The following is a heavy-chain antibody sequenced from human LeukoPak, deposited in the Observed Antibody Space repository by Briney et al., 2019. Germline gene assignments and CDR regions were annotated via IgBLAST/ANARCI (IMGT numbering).Heavy chain of an antibody. CDR3: ARDFFSGSGSYRAFDI. Sequence: GGSLRLSCAASGFTFSTYAMHWVRQASGKGLEWVAVISYDGSNGYYADSVKGRFTISRDSSKNTLYLQMNSLRAESTAVYYCARDFFSGSGSYRAFDIWGHGTVVTVSS. D-gene: IGHD3-10*01. J-gene: IGHJ3*02. V-gene: IGHV3-30-3*01. CDR2: ISYDGSNG. CDR1: GFTFSTYA.